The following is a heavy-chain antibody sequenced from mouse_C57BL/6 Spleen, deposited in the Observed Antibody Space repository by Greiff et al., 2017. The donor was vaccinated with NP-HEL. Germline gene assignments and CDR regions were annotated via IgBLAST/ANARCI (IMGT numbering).Heavy chain of an antibody. Sequence: EVQLQQSGPELVKPGASVKIPCTASGYTFTDYNMDWVKQSHGKSLEWIGDINPNNGGTIYNQKFKGKATLTVDKSSSTAYMELRSLTSEDTAVYYCARPHDYGSSLAYWGQGTLVTVSA. J-gene: IGHJ3*01. CDR1: GYTFTDYN. CDR2: INPNNGGT. V-gene: IGHV1-18*01. D-gene: IGHD1-1*01. CDR3: ARPHDYGSSLAY.